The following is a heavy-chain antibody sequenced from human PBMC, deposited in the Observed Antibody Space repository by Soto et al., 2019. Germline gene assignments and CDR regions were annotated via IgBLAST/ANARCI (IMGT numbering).Heavy chain of an antibody. J-gene: IGHJ3*02. D-gene: IGHD6-13*01. CDR3: AREGYSSSWYAFDI. CDR2: ISYDGSNK. V-gene: IGHV3-30*04. Sequence: GGSLRLSCAASGFTFSSYAMHWVRQAPGKGLEWVVVISYDGSNKYYADSVKGRFTISRDNSKNTLYLQMNSLRAEDTAVYYCAREGYSSSWYAFDIWGQGTMVTVSS. CDR1: GFTFSSYA.